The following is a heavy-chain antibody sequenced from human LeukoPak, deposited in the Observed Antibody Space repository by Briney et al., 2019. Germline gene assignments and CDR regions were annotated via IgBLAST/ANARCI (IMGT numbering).Heavy chain of an antibody. CDR2: ISGSGGST. J-gene: IGHJ6*03. CDR1: GFTFSSYA. V-gene: IGHV3-23*01. CDR3: AKGYNCSSTSCLYYYMDV. D-gene: IGHD2-2*01. Sequence: PGGSLRLSCAASGFTFSSYAMSWVRRAPGKGLEWVSAISGSGGSTYYADSVKGRFTISRDNSKNTLYLQMNSLRAEDTAVYYCAKGYNCSSTSCLYYYMDVWGKGTTVTVSS.